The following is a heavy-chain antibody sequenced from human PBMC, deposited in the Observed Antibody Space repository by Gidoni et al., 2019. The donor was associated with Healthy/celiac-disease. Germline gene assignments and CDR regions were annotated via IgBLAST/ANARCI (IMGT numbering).Heavy chain of an antibody. CDR2: IYTSGST. CDR1: GGSISSYY. D-gene: IGHD2-2*01. V-gene: IGHV4-4*07. CDR3: ARDRVQTYCSSTSCYFLGWFDP. J-gene: IGHJ5*02. Sequence: QVQLQESGPGLVKPSETLSLTCTVSGGSISSYYWSWHRQPAGKGLEWIGRIYTSGSTNYNPSLKGRVTISVDTSKNQFSLKLSSVTAADTAVYYCARDRVQTYCSSTSCYFLGWFDPWGQGTLVTVSS.